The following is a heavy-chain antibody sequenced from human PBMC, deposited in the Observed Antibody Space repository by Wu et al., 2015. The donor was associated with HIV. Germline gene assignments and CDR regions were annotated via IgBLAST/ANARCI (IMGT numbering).Heavy chain of an antibody. J-gene: IGHJ4*02. Sequence: QVQLVQSGAEVKKPGASVKVSCKASGYTFTGYYMHWVRQAPGQGLEWMGWINPNSGGTKYAQKFQGRVTMTRDTSISTAYMELSRLRSDDTAVYYCASSCAEKSEQLFTTWGQGTLVTRLL. CDR3: ASSCAEKSEQLFTT. CDR1: GYTFTGYY. D-gene: IGHD6-6*01. CDR2: INPNSGGT. V-gene: IGHV1-2*02.